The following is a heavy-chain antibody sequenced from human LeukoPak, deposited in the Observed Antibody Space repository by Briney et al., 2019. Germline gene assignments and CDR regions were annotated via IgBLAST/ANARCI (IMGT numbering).Heavy chain of an antibody. CDR2: IRYDGSNK. CDR1: GFTFSSYG. V-gene: IGHV3-30*02. D-gene: IGHD3-10*01. Sequence: GGSLRLSCAASGFTFSSYGMHWVRQAPGKGLEWVAFIRYDGSNKYYADSVKGRFTISRDNSKNTLYLQMNSLRAEDTAVYYCAKGPFSRARGVIIDGPEYFQHWGQGTLVTVSS. J-gene: IGHJ1*01. CDR3: AKGPFSRARGVIIDGPEYFQH.